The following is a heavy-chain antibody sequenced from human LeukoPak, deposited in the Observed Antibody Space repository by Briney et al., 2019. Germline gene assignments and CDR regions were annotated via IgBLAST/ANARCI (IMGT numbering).Heavy chain of an antibody. CDR1: GFTFSSYA. CDR3: AKVRLLYCSSTSCPLDY. J-gene: IGHJ4*02. V-gene: IGHV3-23*01. D-gene: IGHD2-2*01. Sequence: GGSLRLSCAASGFTFSSYAMSWVRQAPGKGLEWVSAISGSGGSTYYADSVKGRFTISRDNSKNTLYLQMNSLRAEDTAVYYCAKVRLLYCSSTSCPLDYWGQGTLVTVSS. CDR2: ISGSGGST.